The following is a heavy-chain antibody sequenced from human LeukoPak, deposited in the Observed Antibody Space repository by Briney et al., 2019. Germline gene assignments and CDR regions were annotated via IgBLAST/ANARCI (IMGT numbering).Heavy chain of an antibody. CDR2: INTDGGGT. Sequence: PGGSLRLSCAASGFTFSNYWMHWVRQAPGKGLVWVSRINTDGGGTSYADSVKGRFTISRDNAKNTLYLQMNSLRAEDTAVYYCVFGYYYDSGSLYNWFDTWGQGTLVTVS. CDR1: GFTFSNYW. J-gene: IGHJ5*02. CDR3: VFGYYYDSGSLYNWFDT. D-gene: IGHD3-10*01. V-gene: IGHV3-74*01.